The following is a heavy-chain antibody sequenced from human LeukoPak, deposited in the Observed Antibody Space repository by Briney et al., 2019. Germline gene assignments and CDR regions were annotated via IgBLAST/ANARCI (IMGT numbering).Heavy chain of an antibody. J-gene: IGHJ6*03. Sequence: GGSLRLSCAASGFTFSSYGMHWVRQAPGKGLEWVAVIWYDGSNKYYADSVKGRFTISRDNSKNTLYLQMNSLRAEDTAVYYCARDGGYQLLYAYYYYMDVWGKGTTVTVSS. CDR2: IWYDGSNK. D-gene: IGHD2-2*02. CDR1: GFTFSSYG. V-gene: IGHV3-33*01. CDR3: ARDGGYQLLYAYYYYMDV.